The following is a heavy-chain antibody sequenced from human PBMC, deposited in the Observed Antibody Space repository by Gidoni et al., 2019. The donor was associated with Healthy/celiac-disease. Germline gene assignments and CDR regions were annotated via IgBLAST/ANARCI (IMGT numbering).Heavy chain of an antibody. D-gene: IGHD3-3*01. Sequence: VQLVVFGGGLVQPAGSLSLYFSASGFTFSSYAMHWVRQAPGKGLEYVSAISSNGGSTYYADSVKGRFTIARDNSKNTLYLQMSSLRAEDTAVYYCVKGQYYDFWSGFSGMDVWGQGTTVTVSS. J-gene: IGHJ6*02. CDR1: GFTFSSYA. V-gene: IGHV3-64D*06. CDR2: ISSNGGST. CDR3: VKGQYYDFWSGFSGMDV.